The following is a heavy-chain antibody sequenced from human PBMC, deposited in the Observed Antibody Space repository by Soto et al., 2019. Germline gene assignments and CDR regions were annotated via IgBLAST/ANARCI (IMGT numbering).Heavy chain of an antibody. CDR2: IYSGGST. CDR1: GFTVSSNY. Sequence: GSLRLSCAASGFTVSSNYMSWVRQAPGKGLEWVSVIYSGGSTYYADSVKGRFTISRDNAKNLLYLQMNSLRDEDTAVYYCARDGYCVSTTCYFLPDVWGPGTTVTVSS. J-gene: IGHJ6*02. D-gene: IGHD2-2*03. V-gene: IGHV3-53*01. CDR3: ARDGYCVSTTCYFLPDV.